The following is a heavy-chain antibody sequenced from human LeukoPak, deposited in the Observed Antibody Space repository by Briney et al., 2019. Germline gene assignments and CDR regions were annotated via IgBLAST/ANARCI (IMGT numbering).Heavy chain of an antibody. V-gene: IGHV4-39*07. Sequence: SETLSLTCTVSGGSISSSNYYWGWIRQPPGKGLEWIGSIYYSGSTYYNPSLKSRVTMSVDTSKNQFSLKLSSVTAADTAVYCCARDVTITIFGVVKPDAFDIWGQGTMVTVSS. CDR3: ARDVTITIFGVVKPDAFDI. CDR1: GGSISSSNYY. CDR2: IYYSGST. D-gene: IGHD3-3*01. J-gene: IGHJ3*02.